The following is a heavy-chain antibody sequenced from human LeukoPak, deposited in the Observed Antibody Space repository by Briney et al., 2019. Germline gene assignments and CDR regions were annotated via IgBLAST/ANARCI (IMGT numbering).Heavy chain of an antibody. CDR2: MYHRGST. CDR1: GHSTSSGYY. J-gene: IGHJ6*03. D-gene: IGHD4-11*01. V-gene: IGHV4-38-2*01. CDR3: ARHRGDNSNPRYYFYYMDV. Sequence: KPSETLSLTCSVSGHSTSSGYYWGWIRQPPGKGLEWIGTMYHRGSTYYNPSLKSRVTMSGDTSKNHFSLKLSSVIAADAAVYYCARHRGDNSNPRYYFYYMDVWGKGTTVTVSS.